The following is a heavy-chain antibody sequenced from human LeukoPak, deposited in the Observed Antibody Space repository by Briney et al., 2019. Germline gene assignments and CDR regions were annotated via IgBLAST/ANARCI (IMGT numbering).Heavy chain of an antibody. Sequence: GGSLRLSCEASGFSFSTYAMSWVRQAPGKGLEWVSVISGGGVSTYYADSVKGRFIISRENSKNTLYLQMNSLRAEDTAIYYCAKGAAALGYNWFDPWGQGTLVTVSS. CDR2: ISGGGVST. V-gene: IGHV3-23*01. CDR1: GFSFSTYA. D-gene: IGHD3-16*01. CDR3: AKGAAALGYNWFDP. J-gene: IGHJ5*02.